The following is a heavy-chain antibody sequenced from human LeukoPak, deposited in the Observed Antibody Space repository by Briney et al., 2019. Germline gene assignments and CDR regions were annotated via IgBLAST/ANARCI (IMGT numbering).Heavy chain of an antibody. J-gene: IGHJ6*02. CDR1: GYTFTSYG. CDR3: ARVPALWFGELSAVYYGMDV. V-gene: IGHV1-18*01. Sequence: GASVKVSCKASGYTFTSYGISWVRQAPGQGIEWMGWISAYNGNTNYARKLQGRVTITTDTSTSTAYIELRSLRSDDTAVYYCARVPALWFGELSAVYYGMDVWGQGTTVTVSS. CDR2: ISAYNGNT. D-gene: IGHD3-10*01.